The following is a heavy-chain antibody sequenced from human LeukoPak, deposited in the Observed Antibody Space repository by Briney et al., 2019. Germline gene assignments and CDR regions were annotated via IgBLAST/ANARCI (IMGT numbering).Heavy chain of an antibody. Sequence: PGGSLRLSCAASASTLTTSWMDWVRQAPGKGLEWVANIKQDGSEKYYVDSVKGRFTISRDNATNSLYLQMNSLRAEVTAVYFCARVVPTLYYFDYWGQGTLVTVSS. CDR3: ARVVPTLYYFDY. J-gene: IGHJ4*02. CDR1: ASTLTTSW. D-gene: IGHD2/OR15-2a*01. CDR2: IKQDGSEK. V-gene: IGHV3-7*01.